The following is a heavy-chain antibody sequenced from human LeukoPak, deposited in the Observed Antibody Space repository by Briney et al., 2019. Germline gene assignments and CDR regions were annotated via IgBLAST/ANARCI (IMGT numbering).Heavy chain of an antibody. D-gene: IGHD2/OR15-2a*01. J-gene: IGHJ3*02. CDR3: ARDDYFDAFDI. V-gene: IGHV3-7*01. Sequence: GSLRLSCAASGFTFSSYEMNWVRQAPGKGLEWVANVKEDGSETYYVDSVKGRFTISRDNAKNSLYLQMNSLRAEDTAVYYCARDDYFDAFDIWGQGTMVTVSS. CDR1: GFTFSSYE. CDR2: VKEDGSET.